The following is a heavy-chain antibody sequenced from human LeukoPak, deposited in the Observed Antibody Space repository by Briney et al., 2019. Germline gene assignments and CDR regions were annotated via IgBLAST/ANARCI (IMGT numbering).Heavy chain of an antibody. CDR2: GCPSGSS. D-gene: IGHD3-10*01. CDR1: RDSINSIYC. J-gene: IGHJ5*02. CDR3: ARVCCYFDSESKPNWFDP. Sequence: PSEALSLTCTVSRDSINSIYCWGWIRQPPGKGLEWIGTGCPSGSSYYNPSLESRVTISIDTSKIQLSLRLSSVTAADTAVYYCARVCCYFDSESKPNWFDPWGQGTLVTVSA. V-gene: IGHV4-38-2*02.